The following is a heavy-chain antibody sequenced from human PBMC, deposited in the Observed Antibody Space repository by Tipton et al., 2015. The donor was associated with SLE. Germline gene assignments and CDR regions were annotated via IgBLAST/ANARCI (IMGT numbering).Heavy chain of an antibody. V-gene: IGHV4-4*07. CDR3: ARASYGSGCPDY. CDR2: IYDSGKA. Sequence: TLSLTCTVSGASLSEYYWSWIWQAAGKGLEWIGRIYDSGKAYYTASLRTRVTMSIDTSKNQFSLELNSVTAADTAVYYCARASYGSGCPDYWGQGILVTVSS. CDR1: GASLSEYY. J-gene: IGHJ4*02. D-gene: IGHD6-19*01.